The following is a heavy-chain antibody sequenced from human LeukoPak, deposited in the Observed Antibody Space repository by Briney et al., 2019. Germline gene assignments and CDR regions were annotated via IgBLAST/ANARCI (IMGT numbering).Heavy chain of an antibody. CDR3: GRGVTWGIRRDYYYYGMDV. J-gene: IGHJ6*02. CDR1: GDSVSSNSAA. V-gene: IGHV6-1*01. CDR2: TYYRSKWYN. D-gene: IGHD7-27*01. Sequence: SQTLSLTCAISGDSVSSNSAAWNWIRQSPSRGLEWLGRTYYRSKWYNDYAVSVKSRITINPDTSKNQFSLQLNSVTPEDTAVYYCGRGVTWGIRRDYYYYGMDVWGQGTTVTVSS.